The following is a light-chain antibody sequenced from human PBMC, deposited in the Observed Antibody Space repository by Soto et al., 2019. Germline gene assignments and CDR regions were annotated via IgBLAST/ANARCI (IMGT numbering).Light chain of an antibody. CDR3: QQRSNWPRT. J-gene: IGKJ1*01. Sequence: EIVLTQSPATLSLSPGGRATLSCRASQSVSSYLAWYQQKPGQAPRLPIYDASNRATGIPARFSGSGSGTDFTLTISGLEPEDFAVYYCQQRSNWPRTFGQGTKVAIK. CDR1: QSVSSY. CDR2: DAS. V-gene: IGKV3-11*01.